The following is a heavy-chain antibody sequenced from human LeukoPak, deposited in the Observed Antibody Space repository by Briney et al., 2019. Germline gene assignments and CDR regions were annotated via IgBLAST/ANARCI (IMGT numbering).Heavy chain of an antibody. Sequence: ASVKVSCKASGYTFTSYGISWVRQAPGQGLEWMGWISAYNGNTNYAQKLQGRVTMTTDTSTSTAYRELRSLRSDDTAVYYCARDPLGYCSSTSCYGTFDWFDPWGQGTLVTVSS. CDR2: ISAYNGNT. D-gene: IGHD2-2*01. CDR1: GYTFTSYG. CDR3: ARDPLGYCSSTSCYGTFDWFDP. V-gene: IGHV1-18*01. J-gene: IGHJ5*02.